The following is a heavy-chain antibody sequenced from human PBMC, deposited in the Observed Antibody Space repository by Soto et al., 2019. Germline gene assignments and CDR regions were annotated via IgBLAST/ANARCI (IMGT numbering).Heavy chain of an antibody. J-gene: IGHJ6*03. Sequence: GGSLRLSCAASGFTFSSYAMHWVRQAPGKVLEYVSAISSNGGSTYYANSVKGRFTISRDNSKNTLYLQMGSLRAEDMVVYYCARDNCSSTSCYVDSYYMDVCGKGTTVTVSS. CDR2: ISSNGGST. V-gene: IGHV3-64*01. CDR3: ARDNCSSTSCYVDSYYMDV. CDR1: GFTFSSYA. D-gene: IGHD2-2*01.